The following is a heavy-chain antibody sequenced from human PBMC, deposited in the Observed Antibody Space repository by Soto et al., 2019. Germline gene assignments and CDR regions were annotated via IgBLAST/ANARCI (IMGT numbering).Heavy chain of an antibody. Sequence: PGGSLRLPCAASGFTFSEYAMSWVRQAPGKGLEWVSFIGGDGGSTNYADSVKGRFTISRDNSKNTLYLQMSSLRAEDTAIYYCTKRTDAGVYEYWGQGTLVTVSS. CDR3: TKRTDAGVYEY. V-gene: IGHV3-23*01. CDR2: IGGDGGST. CDR1: GFTFSEYA. J-gene: IGHJ4*02. D-gene: IGHD6-13*01.